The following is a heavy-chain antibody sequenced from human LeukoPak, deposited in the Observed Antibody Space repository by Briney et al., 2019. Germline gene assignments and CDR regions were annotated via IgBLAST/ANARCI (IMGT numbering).Heavy chain of an antibody. CDR1: GFTFSSYE. Sequence: RGGSLRLSCAPSGFTFSSYEMNWVRQAPGGGREWVSYISSSGSNIYYADAVKGRFTITRDNAKNSLYLQMNSLRAEDTAVYYCARAEEAYYVGGSYRREGMGLDYWGQGTLVTVSS. V-gene: IGHV3-48*03. J-gene: IGHJ4*02. CDR3: ARAEEAYYVGGSYRREGMGLDY. CDR2: ISSSGSNI. D-gene: IGHD3-16*02.